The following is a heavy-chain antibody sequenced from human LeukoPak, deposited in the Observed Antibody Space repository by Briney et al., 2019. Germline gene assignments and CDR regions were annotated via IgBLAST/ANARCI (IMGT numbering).Heavy chain of an antibody. Sequence: PGRSLRLSCAASGFXFSSYGIHWVRQAPGKGLEWVAVIWYDGSNKYYADSVKGRFTISRDNSKNTLYLQMNSLRAEDTAVYYCAKARPGITIFGVVIPKRGMDVWGQGTTVTVSS. CDR1: GFXFSSYG. D-gene: IGHD3-3*01. J-gene: IGHJ6*02. V-gene: IGHV3-33*06. CDR2: IWYDGSNK. CDR3: AKARPGITIFGVVIPKRGMDV.